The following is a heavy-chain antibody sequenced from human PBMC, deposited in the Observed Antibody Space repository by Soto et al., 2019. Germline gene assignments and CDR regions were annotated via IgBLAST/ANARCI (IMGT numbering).Heavy chain of an antibody. CDR1: GFTFSSYG. J-gene: IGHJ6*02. V-gene: IGHV3-33*01. Sequence: SLRLSCAASGFTFSSYGMHWVRQAPGKGLEWVAVIWYDGSNKYYADSVKGRFTISRDNSKNTLYLQMNSLRAEDTAVYYCARDHNYDWAYYGMDVWGQGTTVTVSS. CDR2: IWYDGSNK. CDR3: ARDHNYDWAYYGMDV. D-gene: IGHD3-16*01.